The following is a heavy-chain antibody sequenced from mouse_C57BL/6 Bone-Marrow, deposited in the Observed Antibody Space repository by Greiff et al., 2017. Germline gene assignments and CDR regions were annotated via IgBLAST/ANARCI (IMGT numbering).Heavy chain of an antibody. CDR1: GYTFTDYY. J-gene: IGHJ3*01. CDR3: AGSGDGYYEAY. Sequence: VQLQQSGPELVKPGASVKISCKASGYTFTDYYMNWVKQSHGKSLEWIGDIHPNNGGTSYNQKFKGKAPLTVDKSSSTAYMELRSITAEDSAVYYCAGSGDGYYEAYWGQGTLVTVSA. D-gene: IGHD2-3*01. CDR2: IHPNNGGT. V-gene: IGHV1-26*01.